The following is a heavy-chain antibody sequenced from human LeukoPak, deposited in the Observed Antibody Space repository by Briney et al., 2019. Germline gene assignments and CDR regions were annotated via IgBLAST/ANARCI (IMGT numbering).Heavy chain of an antibody. V-gene: IGHV3-74*01. CDR2: INSDGRST. D-gene: IGHD3-3*01. CDR1: GLTFSGYW. CDR3: ARGGGYYNFWSGDYYHYYYYMDV. J-gene: IGHJ6*03. Sequence: GGSLRLSCAASGLTFSGYWMHWVRQAPGKGLVWVSRINSDGRSTTYADFVKGRFTVSRDNAKNTLYLQMNSLRAEDTAVYYCARGGGYYNFWSGDYYHYYYYMDVWGKGTTVTVSS.